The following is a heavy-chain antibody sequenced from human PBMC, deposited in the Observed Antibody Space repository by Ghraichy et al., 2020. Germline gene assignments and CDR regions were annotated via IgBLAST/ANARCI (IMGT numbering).Heavy chain of an antibody. V-gene: IGHV3-7*01. CDR2: ISSDGSEL. D-gene: IGHD4-17*01. J-gene: IGHJ6*02. CDR1: GFTFSDSW. CDR3: ARDRGKKTVTRSLGFFCGMDV. Sequence: GESLNISCAASGFTFSDSWMTWVRQAPGMGLEWVATISSDGSELYSLDSVTGRFAISRDNVQKSLFLQMTSLRVGDTAVSYCARDRGKKTVTRSLGFFCGMDVWGQGTSVTV.